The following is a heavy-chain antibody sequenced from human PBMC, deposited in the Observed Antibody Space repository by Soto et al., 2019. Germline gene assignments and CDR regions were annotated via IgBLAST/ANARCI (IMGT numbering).Heavy chain of an antibody. CDR3: ALGGDFWSGYSSFTDGNAFDI. J-gene: IGHJ3*02. D-gene: IGHD3-3*01. CDR2: ISGSGGST. CDR1: VFTFSSYA. Sequence: WGSLLLSCASSVFTFSSYAMSWVRQAPGKGLESVSAISGSGGSTYYADSVKGRFTISRDNSKNTLYLQMNSLRAEDTAVYYCALGGDFWSGYSSFTDGNAFDIWGQGTMVTVSS. V-gene: IGHV3-23*01.